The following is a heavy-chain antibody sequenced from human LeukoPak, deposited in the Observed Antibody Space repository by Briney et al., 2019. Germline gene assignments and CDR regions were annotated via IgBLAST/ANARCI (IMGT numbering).Heavy chain of an antibody. J-gene: IGHJ6*02. Sequence: SETLSLTCAVYGGSFSGYYWSWIRRPPGKGLEWIGEINHSGSTNYNPSLKSRVTISVDTSKNQFSLKLSSVTAADTAVYYCARSAGYSYLPNYYYGMDVRGQGTTVTVSS. CDR3: ARSAGYSYLPNYYYGMDV. V-gene: IGHV4-34*01. CDR2: INHSGST. D-gene: IGHD5-18*01. CDR1: GGSFSGYY.